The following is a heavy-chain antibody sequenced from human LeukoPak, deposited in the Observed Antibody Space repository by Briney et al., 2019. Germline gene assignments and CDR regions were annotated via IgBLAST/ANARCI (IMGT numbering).Heavy chain of an antibody. CDR3: SAARPYSSSLDY. CDR1: GYTLTELS. D-gene: IGHD6-6*01. V-gene: IGHV1-24*01. Sequence: ASVKVSCKVSGYTLTELSMHWVRQAPGKGLEWMGGFDPEDGETIYAQKFQGRVTMTKDTSTDTAYMELSSLRSEDTAVYYCSAARPYSSSLDYWGQGTLVTVSS. J-gene: IGHJ4*02. CDR2: FDPEDGET.